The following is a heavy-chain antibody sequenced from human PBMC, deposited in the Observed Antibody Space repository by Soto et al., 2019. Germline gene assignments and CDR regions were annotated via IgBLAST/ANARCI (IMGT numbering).Heavy chain of an antibody. D-gene: IGHD2-21*02. CDR3: ARDLWGYCGTDCYPLDV. CDR1: GGSISSYY. V-gene: IGHV4-59*01. J-gene: IGHJ6*02. CDR2: IYYSGST. Sequence: LSLTCTVSGGSISSYYWSWIRQPPGKGLEWIGYIYYSGSTNYNPSLKSRVTISVDTSKNQFSLKLNSVTAADTAVYYCARDLWGYCGTDCYPLDVWGQGTTVTVSS.